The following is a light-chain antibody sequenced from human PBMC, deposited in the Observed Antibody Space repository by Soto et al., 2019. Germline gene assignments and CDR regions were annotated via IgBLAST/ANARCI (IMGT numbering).Light chain of an antibody. CDR2: GSS. CDR1: QSIINNY. Sequence: EVVMTQSPGTLSLSPGERGTLSCRASQSIINNYLAWYQQRPGQAPRLLFYGSSDRATGIPERFSGSGSGTHVALTISRLEAEDSALYYSHQYSSSPPYTFGQKTKVEI. J-gene: IGKJ2*01. V-gene: IGKV3-20*01. CDR3: HQYSSSPPYT.